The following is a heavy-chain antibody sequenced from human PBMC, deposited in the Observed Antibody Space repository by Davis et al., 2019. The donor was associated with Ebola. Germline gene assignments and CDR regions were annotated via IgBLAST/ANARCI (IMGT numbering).Heavy chain of an antibody. J-gene: IGHJ4*02. D-gene: IGHD1-26*01. CDR3: ATLPGYY. Sequence: GESLKISCAASGFTFSSYGMSWVRQAPGKGLEWFSAISSSGGTTFYADSVKGRFTISRDNAENTLYLQMNSLRAEDTAVYYCATLPGYYWGQGTLVTVSS. CDR1: GFTFSSYG. CDR2: ISSSGGTT. V-gene: IGHV3-23*01.